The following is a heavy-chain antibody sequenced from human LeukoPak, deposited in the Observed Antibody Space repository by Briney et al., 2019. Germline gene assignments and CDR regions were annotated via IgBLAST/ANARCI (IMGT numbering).Heavy chain of an antibody. CDR3: AKDESGSNYSY. D-gene: IGHD1-26*01. CDR2: IRYDGSNN. V-gene: IGHV3-30*02. J-gene: IGHJ4*02. CDR1: GFTVSSYG. Sequence: GGSLRLSCAPSGFTVSSYGMQWVRQAPWKGLESVAFIRYDGSNNYYADSVKGRFTISRDNSKNTLYLQMNSLRAEDTAVYYCAKDESGSNYSYWGQGTLVTVSS.